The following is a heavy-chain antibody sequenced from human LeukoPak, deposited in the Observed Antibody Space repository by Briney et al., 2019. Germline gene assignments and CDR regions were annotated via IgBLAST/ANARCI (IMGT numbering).Heavy chain of an antibody. Sequence: GGSLRLSCAASGFTFSDYYMSWIRQAPGKGLEWVSYISSSGSTIYYADSVKGRFTISRDNAKNSLYLEMNSLRAEDTALYYCARDGNRYDYVWGSYRTSDFWGQGTLVTVSS. V-gene: IGHV3-11*01. CDR2: ISSSGSTI. CDR3: ARDGNRYDYVWGSYRTSDF. D-gene: IGHD3-16*02. J-gene: IGHJ4*02. CDR1: GFTFSDYY.